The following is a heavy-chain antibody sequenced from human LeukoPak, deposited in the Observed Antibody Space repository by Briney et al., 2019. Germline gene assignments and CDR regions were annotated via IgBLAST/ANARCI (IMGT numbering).Heavy chain of an antibody. CDR1: GYTLTELS. CDR2: FDPGDGET. Sequence: ASVKVSCKVSGYTLTELSMHWVRQAPGKGLEWMGGFDPGDGETIYAQKFQGRVTMTEDTSTDTAYMELSSLRSEDTAVYYCATANRWQPMPVDYWGQGTLVTVSS. J-gene: IGHJ4*02. V-gene: IGHV1-24*01. CDR3: ATANRWQPMPVDY. D-gene: IGHD4-23*01.